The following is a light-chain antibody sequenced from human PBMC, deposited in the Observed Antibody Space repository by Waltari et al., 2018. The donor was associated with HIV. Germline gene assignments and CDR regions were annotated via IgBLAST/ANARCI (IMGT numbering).Light chain of an antibody. Sequence: QLVLTQSPSASASLGASVKLTCTLSSGHSTYAIAWHQQQPEKGPRYLMKLNSDGSHSKGDGIPDRFSGFSSGAERYLTISSLQSEDEADYYCQTWGTGILVFGGGTKLTVL. CDR3: QTWGTGILV. V-gene: IGLV4-69*01. CDR1: SGHSTYA. J-gene: IGLJ3*02. CDR2: LNSDGSH.